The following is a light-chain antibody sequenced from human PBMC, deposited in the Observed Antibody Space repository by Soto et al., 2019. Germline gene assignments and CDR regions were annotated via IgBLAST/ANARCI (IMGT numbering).Light chain of an antibody. J-gene: IGLJ3*02. CDR3: AAWDDSLSWV. Sequence: QSVLTQPPSASGTPGQRVTISCSGSSSNIGSNTVNWYQQLPGTAPKHLIFSNNQRPSGVPDRFSGSKSGTSASLAISGLQPEDEADYYCAAWDDSLSWVFGGGTMVTVL. CDR2: SNN. V-gene: IGLV1-44*01. CDR1: SSNIGSNT.